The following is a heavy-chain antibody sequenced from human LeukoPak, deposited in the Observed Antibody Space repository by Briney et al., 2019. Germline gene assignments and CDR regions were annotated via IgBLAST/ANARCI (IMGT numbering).Heavy chain of an antibody. D-gene: IGHD3-10*01. CDR2: IYYSGST. CDR3: ARDSSVSGTYYSRYFDY. CDR1: GGSISGRY. V-gene: IGHV4-31*03. Sequence: SETLSLTCTVSGGSISGRYWSWIRQHPGKGLEWIGYIYYSGSTYYNPSLRSRVAISVDTSKNQFSLKLTSVTAADTAVYYCARDSSVSGTYYSRYFDYWGQGTLVTVSS. J-gene: IGHJ4*02.